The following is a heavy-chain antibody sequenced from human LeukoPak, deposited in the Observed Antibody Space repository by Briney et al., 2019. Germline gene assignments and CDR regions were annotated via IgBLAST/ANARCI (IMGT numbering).Heavy chain of an antibody. CDR3: ARASQLYYFDY. D-gene: IGHD2-15*01. V-gene: IGHV4-59*12. CDR1: GDSINSYY. J-gene: IGHJ4*02. Sequence: SQTLSLTCTVSGDSINSYYWSWIRQPPGKGLEWIGYIYNTGSTDYNPSLKSRVTISVDTSKKQFSLKLSALTAADTAVYYCARASQLYYFDYWGQGTLVTVS. CDR2: IYNTGST.